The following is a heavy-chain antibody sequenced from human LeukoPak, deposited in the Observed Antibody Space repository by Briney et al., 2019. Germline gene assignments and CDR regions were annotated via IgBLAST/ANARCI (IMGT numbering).Heavy chain of an antibody. J-gene: IGHJ4*02. V-gene: IGHV3-11*01. CDR3: ARSAVGATLH. CDR1: GFTFSDYY. Sequence: GGSLRLSCAASGFTFSDYYMSWIRQAPGKGLEWVSHIGSSGNTRYYADSVKGRFTISRDNAKNSLYLQMNSLRAEDTAVYYCARSAVGATLHWGQGTLVTVSS. CDR2: IGSSGNTR. D-gene: IGHD1-26*01.